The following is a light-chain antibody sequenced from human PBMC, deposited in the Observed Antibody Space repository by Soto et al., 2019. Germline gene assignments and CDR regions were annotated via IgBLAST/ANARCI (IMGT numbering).Light chain of an antibody. V-gene: IGLV2-14*01. Sequence: SALTQPASVSGSPGQSITISCTGTSSDVGGYNYVSWYQQHPGKAPKLMIYEVTHRPSGVSNRFSGSQSGNTASLTISGLRADDEADYYCSSYTSSSTLVFGTGTKLTVL. CDR2: EVT. CDR3: SSYTSSSTLV. J-gene: IGLJ1*01. CDR1: SSDVGGYNY.